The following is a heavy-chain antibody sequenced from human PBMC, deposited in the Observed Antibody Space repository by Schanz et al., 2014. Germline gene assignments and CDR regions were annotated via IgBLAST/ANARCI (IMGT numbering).Heavy chain of an antibody. Sequence: EVQLLESGGGLVQPGGSLRLSCAASGFTFSSYAMSWVRQAPGKGREWVSAISGSGGSTYYADSVKGRFTISRDNSSSTMYLQMSSLRAEDTAVYFCAKDLGVDCGDGCFNWYFDLWGRGTLVTVSS. CDR1: GFTFSSYA. CDR2: ISGSGGST. J-gene: IGHJ2*01. D-gene: IGHD2-21*02. CDR3: AKDLGVDCGDGCFNWYFDL. V-gene: IGHV3-23*01.